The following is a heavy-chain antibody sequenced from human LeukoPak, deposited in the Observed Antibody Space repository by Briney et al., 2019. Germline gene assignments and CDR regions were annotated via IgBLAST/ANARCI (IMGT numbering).Heavy chain of an antibody. CDR1: GYTFTGYY. Sequence: GASVKVSCKASGYTFTGYYMHWVRQAPGQGLEWMGWINPNSGGTNYAQKFQGRVTMTRDTSISTASLELSRLRSDDTAVYYCATESSDSRLGEDDAFDVWGQGTIVTVSS. CDR2: INPNSGGT. J-gene: IGHJ3*01. V-gene: IGHV1-2*02. CDR3: ATESSDSRLGEDDAFDV. D-gene: IGHD2-15*01.